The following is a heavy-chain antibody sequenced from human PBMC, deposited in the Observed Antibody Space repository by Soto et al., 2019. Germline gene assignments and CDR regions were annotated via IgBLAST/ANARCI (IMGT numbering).Heavy chain of an antibody. D-gene: IGHD3-3*01. Sequence: GGSLRLSCAASGFTFSSYSMNWVRQAPGKGLEWVSSISSSSSYIYYADSVKGRFTISRDNAKNSLYLQMNSLRAEDTAVYYCARDMVGPLKTIFGVVRGFDIWGQGTMVTVSS. V-gene: IGHV3-21*01. CDR3: ARDMVGPLKTIFGVVRGFDI. J-gene: IGHJ3*02. CDR2: ISSSSSYI. CDR1: GFTFSSYS.